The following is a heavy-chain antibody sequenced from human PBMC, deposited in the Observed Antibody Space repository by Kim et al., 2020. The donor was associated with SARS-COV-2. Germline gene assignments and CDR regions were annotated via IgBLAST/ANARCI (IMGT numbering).Heavy chain of an antibody. CDR3: ARGERLDS. CDR1: GYTFNSYD. Sequence: ASVKVSCTASGYTFNSYDINWVRQAAGQGLEWMGWMDPKSGSTGYAQKFQGRVTMSRDTSTNPAYMELNSMKVEDTAVYYCARGERLDSWGQGTLVTVSS. CDR2: MDPKSGST. D-gene: IGHD1-26*01. V-gene: IGHV1-8*02. J-gene: IGHJ4*02.